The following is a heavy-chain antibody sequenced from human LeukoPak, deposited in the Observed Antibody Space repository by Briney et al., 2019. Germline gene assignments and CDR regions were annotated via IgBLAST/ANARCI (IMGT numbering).Heavy chain of an antibody. D-gene: IGHD2-15*01. J-gene: IGHJ6*02. CDR3: ARHKRYCSGGSCYPPSYYYGMDV. V-gene: IGHV4-59*01. CDR2: IYYSGTT. Sequence: SETLSLTCTVTGGSISGYYWTWIRQPPGKGLEWIGYIYYSGTTYYNPSLKSRVTISVDASKNQFSLNLSSVGAADTAVYYCARHKRYCSGGSCYPPSYYYGMDVWGQGTTVTVSS. CDR1: GGSISGYY.